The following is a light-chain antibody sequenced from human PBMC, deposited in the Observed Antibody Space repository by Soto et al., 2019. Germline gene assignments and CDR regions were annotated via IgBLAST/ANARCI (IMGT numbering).Light chain of an antibody. CDR3: RGWDGRSDQVV. J-gene: IGLJ2*01. V-gene: IGLV3-21*02. Sequence: SYELTQPPSVSVAPGQTARITCGGNNIGSKSVHWYQQKPGQAPVLVVYDDSDRPSGIPERFSGSNSGNTATLTISRVEAGKGAAYYGRGWDGRSDQVVFGGGTKVPFL. CDR1: NIGSKS. CDR2: DDS.